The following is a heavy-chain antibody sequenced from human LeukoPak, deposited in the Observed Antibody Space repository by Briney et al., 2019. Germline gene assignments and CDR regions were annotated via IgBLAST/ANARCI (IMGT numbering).Heavy chain of an antibody. CDR3: ARAVGATRVIDYYYYYMDV. CDR2: IFRSSSYI. J-gene: IGHJ6*03. CDR1: GFTFSTYG. D-gene: IGHD1-26*01. Sequence: GGSLRLSCGVSGFTFSTYGMHWVRQAPGKGLEWVSFIFRSSSYIYYADSVKGRFTISRDNAKNSLYLQMNSLRAEDTAVYYCARAVGATRVIDYYYYYMDVWGKGTTVTVSS. V-gene: IGHV3-21*01.